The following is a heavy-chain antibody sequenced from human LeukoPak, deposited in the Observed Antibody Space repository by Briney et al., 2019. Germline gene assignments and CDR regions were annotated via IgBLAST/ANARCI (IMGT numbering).Heavy chain of an antibody. CDR3: ARGRDGYNYYYYYYMDD. V-gene: IGHV3-33*02. CDR2: MWYDGSIK. Sequence: GGSLRLSCAASGFTLSNYGMHWVRQAPGKGLEWLAIMWYDGSIKYYADSAKGRFTISRDNSKNTVFLQMNSLRAEDTAVYYCARGRDGYNYYYYYYMDDWGKGTTVTVSS. J-gene: IGHJ6*03. CDR1: GFTLSNYG. D-gene: IGHD5-24*01.